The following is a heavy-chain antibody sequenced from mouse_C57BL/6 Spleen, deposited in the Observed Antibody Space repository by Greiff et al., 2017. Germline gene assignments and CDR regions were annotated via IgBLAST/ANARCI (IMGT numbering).Heavy chain of an antibody. J-gene: IGHJ3*01. Sequence: EVKLQESGGGLVQPGGSMKLSCVASGFTFSNYWMNWVRQSPEKGLEWVAQIRLKSDNYATHYAESVKGRFTISRDDSKSSVYLQMNNLRAEDTGIYYCTGGYSNPGFAYWGQGTLVTVSA. CDR2: IRLKSDNYAT. CDR1: GFTFSNYW. D-gene: IGHD2-5*01. V-gene: IGHV6-3*01. CDR3: TGGYSNPGFAY.